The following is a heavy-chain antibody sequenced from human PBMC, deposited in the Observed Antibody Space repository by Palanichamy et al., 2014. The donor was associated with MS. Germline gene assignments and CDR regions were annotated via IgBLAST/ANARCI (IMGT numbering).Heavy chain of an antibody. Sequence: GWIGYMYHTGTTNYNPSLKGRVSISIDRSKNEFSLTLTSVTAADTAVYYCARDSDYYDRGGGYYYVVLDLWGEGTMVTVSP. CDR3: ARDSDYYDRGGGYYYVVLDL. CDR2: MYHTGTT. D-gene: IGHD3-22*01. J-gene: IGHJ3*01. V-gene: IGHV4-59*01.